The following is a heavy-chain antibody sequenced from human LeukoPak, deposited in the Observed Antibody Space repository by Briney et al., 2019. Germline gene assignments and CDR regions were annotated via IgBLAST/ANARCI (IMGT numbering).Heavy chain of an antibody. V-gene: IGHV3-23*01. D-gene: IGHD3-10*01. Sequence: GGSLRLSCAASGFTFSNYAMYWVRQAPGKGLEWVSCISDSGGSTYYADSVKGRFTISRDNSKNTLYLQVNSLRADDTAVYFCATKGWLGKDFFDYRGQGTLVTVSS. J-gene: IGHJ4*02. CDR1: GFTFSNYA. CDR2: ISDSGGST. CDR3: ATKGWLGKDFFDY.